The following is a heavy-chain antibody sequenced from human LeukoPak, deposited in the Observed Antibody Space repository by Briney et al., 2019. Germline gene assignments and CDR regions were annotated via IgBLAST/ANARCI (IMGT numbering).Heavy chain of an antibody. CDR2: ISAYNGNT. Sequence: ASVKASCKASGYTFTSYGISWVRQAPGQGLEWMGWISAYNGNTNYAQKLQGRVTMTTDTSTSAAYMELRSLRSDDTAVYYCARDLTSYYGMDVWGQGTTVTVSS. CDR3: ARDLTSYYGMDV. CDR1: GYTFTSYG. J-gene: IGHJ6*02. D-gene: IGHD3-3*01. V-gene: IGHV1-18*01.